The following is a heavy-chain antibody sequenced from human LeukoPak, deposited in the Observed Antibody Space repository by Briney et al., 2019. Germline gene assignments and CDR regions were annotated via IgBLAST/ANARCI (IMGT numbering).Heavy chain of an antibody. Sequence: GGSLRLSCAASGFTFSTSWMHWVRQVSGKGLVWVARSNSDGSSTSYADSVKGRFTISRDNAQNMLYLQMSSLRAEDTAVYYCARAASYYYYYTDVWGKGTTVTVSS. CDR1: GFTFSTSW. J-gene: IGHJ6*03. CDR2: SNSDGSST. CDR3: ARAASYYYYYTDV. V-gene: IGHV3-74*01.